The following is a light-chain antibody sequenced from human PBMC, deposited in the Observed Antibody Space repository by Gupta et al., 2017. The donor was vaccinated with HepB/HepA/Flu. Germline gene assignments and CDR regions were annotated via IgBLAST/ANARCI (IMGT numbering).Light chain of an antibody. CDR2: AAS. Sequence: IQMTQSPSSLSASVGDRVTITCQASQDISNYLNWYQQKPGKAPKLLIYAASNLETGVPSRFSGCGSGTDFTFTISSLQPEDIATYYCQQYDNYRVTFGPGTKVDIK. CDR3: QQYDNYRVT. V-gene: IGKV1-33*01. J-gene: IGKJ3*01. CDR1: QDISNY.